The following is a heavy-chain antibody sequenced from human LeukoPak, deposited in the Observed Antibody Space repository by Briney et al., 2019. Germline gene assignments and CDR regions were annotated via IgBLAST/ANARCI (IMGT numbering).Heavy chain of an antibody. Sequence: ASVKVSCKASGYTFTSYYLHWVRQAPGQGLEWMGIINPSGGSTSYAQKFQGRVTMTRDTSTSTVYMELSSLRSEDTAVYYCARDSQDSSGYYYVYYFDYWGQGTLVTVSS. CDR3: ARDSQDSSGYYYVYYFDY. J-gene: IGHJ4*02. V-gene: IGHV1-46*01. D-gene: IGHD3-22*01. CDR2: INPSGGST. CDR1: GYTFTSYY.